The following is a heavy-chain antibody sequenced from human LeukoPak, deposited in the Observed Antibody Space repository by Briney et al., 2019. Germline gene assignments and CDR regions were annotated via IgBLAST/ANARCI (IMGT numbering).Heavy chain of an antibody. CDR1: GYFFTSYW. J-gene: IGHJ5*02. D-gene: IGHD1-26*01. Sequence: GESLKTSCKGSGYFFTSYWIGWVRQMPGKGLEWMGIIYPSDSDTKYSPSFQGQVTISADKSISTAYLQWSSLQASDTAMYYCARLAGIVGATTWFDPWGQGTLVTVSS. V-gene: IGHV5-51*01. CDR2: IYPSDSDT. CDR3: ARLAGIVGATTWFDP.